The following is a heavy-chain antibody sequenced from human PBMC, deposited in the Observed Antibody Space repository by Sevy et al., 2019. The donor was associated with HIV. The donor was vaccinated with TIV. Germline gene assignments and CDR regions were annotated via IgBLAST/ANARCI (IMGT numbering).Heavy chain of an antibody. V-gene: IGHV1-18*01. Sequence: ASVKVSCKASGYTFTSYGMSWVRQAPGQGLEWMGWISAYNGNTNYAQKLQGRVTMTTDTSTSTAYMELRSLRSDDTAVYYCARAGYNWNYAEYFQHWGQGTLVTVSS. CDR2: ISAYNGNT. D-gene: IGHD1-7*01. CDR1: GYTFTSYG. CDR3: ARAGYNWNYAEYFQH. J-gene: IGHJ1*01.